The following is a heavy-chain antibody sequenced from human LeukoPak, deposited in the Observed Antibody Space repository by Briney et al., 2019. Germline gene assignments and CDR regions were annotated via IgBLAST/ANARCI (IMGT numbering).Heavy chain of an antibody. CDR3: ARVLQLWPSGIDY. CDR1: GGSISSSSYY. V-gene: IGHV4-39*07. Sequence: SETLSLTCTASGGSISSSSYYWGWIRQPPGKGLEWIGSIYYSGSTYYNPSLKSRVTISVDTSKNQFSLKLSSVTAADTAVYYCARVLQLWPSGIDYWGQGTLVTVSS. D-gene: IGHD5-18*01. CDR2: IYYSGST. J-gene: IGHJ4*02.